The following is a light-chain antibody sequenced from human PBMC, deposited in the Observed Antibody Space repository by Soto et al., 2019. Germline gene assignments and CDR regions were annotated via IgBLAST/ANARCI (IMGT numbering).Light chain of an antibody. V-gene: IGKV1-5*03. CDR3: QHYNDTWT. J-gene: IGKJ1*01. Sequence: DIPMTQSPSTLSASVGDRVTITCRASQSISSWLAWYQQKPGQAPKLLIYKASTLQSGVPSRFSGSGSGTEFPLAISSLQPDDSATYYCQHYNDTWTFGQGTKVEIK. CDR1: QSISSW. CDR2: KAS.